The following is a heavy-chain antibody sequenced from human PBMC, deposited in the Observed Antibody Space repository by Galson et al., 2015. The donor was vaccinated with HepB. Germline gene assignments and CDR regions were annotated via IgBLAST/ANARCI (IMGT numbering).Heavy chain of an antibody. CDR2: ISSSGSTI. CDR3: AKGQRFLEWLTNYYYYGMDV. Sequence: LRLSCAASGFTFSDYYMSWIRQAPGKGLEWVSYISSSGSTIYYADSVKGRFTISRDNAKNTLYLQMNSLRAEDTAVYYCAKGQRFLEWLTNYYYYGMDVWGHGTTVTVSS. D-gene: IGHD3-3*01. CDR1: GFTFSDYY. J-gene: IGHJ6*02. V-gene: IGHV3-11*04.